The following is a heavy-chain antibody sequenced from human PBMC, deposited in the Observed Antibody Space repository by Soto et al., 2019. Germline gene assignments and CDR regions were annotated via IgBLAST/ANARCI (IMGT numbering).Heavy chain of an antibody. CDR3: AREANTIYAPHGLDV. D-gene: IGHD3-3*01. J-gene: IGHJ6*02. V-gene: IGHV3-21*01. CDR1: GFPFDSYS. CDR2: LSSGSFYI. Sequence: EVQLVESGGGLVKPGGSLRLSCAVSGFPFDSYSMSWVRQAPGQGLEWLASLSSGSFYIFHADSIRGRFTISRDDAKNLLFLQMNSLTIEDTATYYCAREANTIYAPHGLDVWGQGTAVTVS.